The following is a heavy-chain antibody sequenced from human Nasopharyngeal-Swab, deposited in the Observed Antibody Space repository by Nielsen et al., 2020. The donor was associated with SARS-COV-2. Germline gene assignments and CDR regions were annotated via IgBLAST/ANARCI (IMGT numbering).Heavy chain of an antibody. V-gene: IGHV1-3*01. J-gene: IGHJ3*02. D-gene: IGHD4-11*01. CDR1: GYTCTAYT. CDR2: ITAGNGKT. Sequence: AAVKVSCKAAGYTCTAYTMHWVRQAPGQGREWRGGITAGNGKTKYSQNFQGRVTITTDTSATTAYMELRSLRSEDTAIYYCAVYSFVHQDAFDIWGQGTSVTVSS. CDR3: AVYSFVHQDAFDI.